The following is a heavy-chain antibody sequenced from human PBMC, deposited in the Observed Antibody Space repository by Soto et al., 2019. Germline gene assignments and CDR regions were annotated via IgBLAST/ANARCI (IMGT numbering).Heavy chain of an antibody. V-gene: IGHV4-4*02. CDR2: IYRTGST. CDR3: ASRDPGTSVDY. D-gene: IGHD1-7*01. CDR1: GGSFTSNNW. J-gene: IGHJ4*02. Sequence: SETLSLTCAVSGGSFTSNNWWTCVRQPPGQGLEWIGEIYRTGSTNYNPSLKSRVTISLDKSENQFSLKVTSLTAADTAVYYCASRDPGTSVDYWGQGSLVTVSS.